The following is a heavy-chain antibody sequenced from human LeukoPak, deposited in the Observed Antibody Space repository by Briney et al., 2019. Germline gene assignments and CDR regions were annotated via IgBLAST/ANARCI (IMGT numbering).Heavy chain of an antibody. Sequence: SETLSLTCAVYGGSFSGYYWSWIRQPPGKGLEWIGEINHSGSTNYNPSLKSRVTISVDTSKNQFSLKLSSVTAADTAVYYCARDSGSYLSAFDIWGQGTMVTVSS. CDR3: ARDSGSYLSAFDI. D-gene: IGHD1-26*01. CDR1: GGSFSGYY. J-gene: IGHJ3*02. V-gene: IGHV4-34*01. CDR2: INHSGST.